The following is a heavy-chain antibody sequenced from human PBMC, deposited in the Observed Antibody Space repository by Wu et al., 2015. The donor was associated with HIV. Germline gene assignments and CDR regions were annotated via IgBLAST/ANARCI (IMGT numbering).Heavy chain of an antibody. CDR2: MNPKTGNT. CDR1: GYTFSDYD. J-gene: IGHJ4*02. D-gene: IGHD6-19*01. CDR3: ARQRVYTSGWYIYDF. V-gene: IGHV1-8*02. Sequence: QLVQSGGEVKKPGASVKVSCKASGYTFSDYDINWVRQATGQGLEWMGWMNPKTGNTGYAQKFQGRVTMTRNTSIRTAYMELSSLRSEDTAVYYCARQRVYTSGWYIYDFWGQGTLVTVSS.